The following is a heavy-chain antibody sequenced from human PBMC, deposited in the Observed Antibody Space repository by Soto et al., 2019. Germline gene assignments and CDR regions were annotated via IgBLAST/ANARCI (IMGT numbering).Heavy chain of an antibody. V-gene: IGHV1-69*12. CDR2: FIPIFGTA. CDR3: ATQGLPNSYYYGMDV. D-gene: IGHD5-18*01. CDR1: GGTFSSYA. J-gene: IGHJ6*02. Sequence: QVQLVQSGAEVTKPGSSVKVSCKASGGTFSSYAISWVRQAPGQGLEWMGGFIPIFGTASYAQKFQGRVTITADESTSTAYMELSSLRSEDTAVYYCATQGLPNSYYYGMDVWGQGTTVTVYS.